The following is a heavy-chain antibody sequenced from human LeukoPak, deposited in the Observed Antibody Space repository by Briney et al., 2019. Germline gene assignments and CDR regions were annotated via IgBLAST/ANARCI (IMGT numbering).Heavy chain of an antibody. CDR1: GGSISSHY. Sequence: SETLSLTCTVSGGSISSHYWSWIRQPPGRGLEWIGYIYYSGSTNYNPSLKSRVTISVDTSKNQFSLKLSSVTAADTAVYYCARDREWFDPWGQGALVTVSS. CDR2: IYYSGST. CDR3: ARDREWFDP. V-gene: IGHV4-59*11. J-gene: IGHJ5*02.